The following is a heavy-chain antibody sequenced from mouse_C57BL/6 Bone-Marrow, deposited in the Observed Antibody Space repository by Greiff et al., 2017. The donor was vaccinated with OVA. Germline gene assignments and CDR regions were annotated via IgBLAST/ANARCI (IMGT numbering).Heavy chain of an antibody. CDR1: GFTFTDYY. D-gene: IGHD2-1*01. J-gene: IGHJ3*01. Sequence: DVMLVESGGGLVQPGGSLSLSCAASGFTFTDYYMSWVRQPPGKALEWLGFIRNKANGYTTEYSASVKGLFTISRDNSQSILYLQMNALGAEDSATYYCASLYGNYGAYWGQGTLVTVSA. CDR3: ASLYGNYGAY. CDR2: IRNKANGYTT. V-gene: IGHV7-3*01.